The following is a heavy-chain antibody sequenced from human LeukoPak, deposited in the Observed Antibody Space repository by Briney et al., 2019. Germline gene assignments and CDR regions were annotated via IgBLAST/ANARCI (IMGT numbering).Heavy chain of an antibody. V-gene: IGHV3-48*01. Sequence: GGSLRLSCAASGFTFSNYNMNWVRQAPGEGLEWVSFITTSSRTIHYTDSVRGRFTIYRDNAKNSLYLQMNSLRAEDTAVYYCARESCTRTTCYIEYWGQGTQVIVSS. D-gene: IGHD2-2*02. CDR2: ITTSSRTI. CDR1: GFTFSNYN. J-gene: IGHJ4*02. CDR3: ARESCTRTTCYIEY.